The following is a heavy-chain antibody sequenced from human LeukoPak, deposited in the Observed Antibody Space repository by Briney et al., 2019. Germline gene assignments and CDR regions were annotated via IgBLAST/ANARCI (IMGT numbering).Heavy chain of an antibody. V-gene: IGHV4-30-4*01. CDR1: GGSISSGDYS. CDR3: ARNPGPSYYCGGDCYEGGAFDI. CDR2: IYYSGST. D-gene: IGHD2-21*02. J-gene: IGHJ3*02. Sequence: PSETLSLTCTVSGGSISSGDYSWSWIRQPPGKGLEWIGYIYYSGSTYYNPSLKSRVTISVDTSKNQFSLKLSSVTAADTAVYYCARNPGPSYYCGGDCYEGGAFDIWGQGTMVTVSS.